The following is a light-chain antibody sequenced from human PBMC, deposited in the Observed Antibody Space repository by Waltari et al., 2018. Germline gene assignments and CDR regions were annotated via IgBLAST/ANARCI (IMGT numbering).Light chain of an antibody. CDR1: SSDVGGNHY. CDR3: SSYSSSGTLYV. Sequence: HSALTQPASVSGSPGQSITISCTGTSSDVGGNHYVSWYQQHPDKAPKLLLYDVTNPPSGVSNRCSGSKSGNTASLIISGLQAEDEADYYCSSYSSSGTLYVFGSGTKVTVL. V-gene: IGLV2-14*03. J-gene: IGLJ1*01. CDR2: DVT.